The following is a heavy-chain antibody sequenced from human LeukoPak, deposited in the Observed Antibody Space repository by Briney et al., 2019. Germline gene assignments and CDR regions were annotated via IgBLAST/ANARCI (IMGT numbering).Heavy chain of an antibody. D-gene: IGHD6-19*01. CDR3: ARGKYSSGWFDY. J-gene: IGHJ4*02. CDR1: GFTFSGYS. Sequence: GGSLRLSCAASGFTFSGYSMSWVRQAPGKGLEWVSSITTSSTYISYADSVKGRFTISRDNAKNSLYLQMNSLRAEDTAVYYCARGKYSSGWFDYWGRGTLVTVSS. CDR2: ITTSSTYI. V-gene: IGHV3-21*01.